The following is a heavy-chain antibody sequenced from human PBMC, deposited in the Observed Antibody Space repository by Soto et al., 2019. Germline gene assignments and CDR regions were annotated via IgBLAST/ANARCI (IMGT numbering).Heavy chain of an antibody. CDR1: GFTFSSYA. CDR2: IGGRGGST. CDR3: AKPKTSSGWTGLDY. J-gene: IGHJ4*02. V-gene: IGHV3-23*01. Sequence: LRLSCAASGFTFSSYAMNWVRQAPGKGLEWVSGIGGRGGSTYYADSVKGRFSISRDNSKNSLYLQLNSLTAEDTAVYYCAKPKTSSGWTGLDYWGQGTLVTVSS. D-gene: IGHD6-25*01.